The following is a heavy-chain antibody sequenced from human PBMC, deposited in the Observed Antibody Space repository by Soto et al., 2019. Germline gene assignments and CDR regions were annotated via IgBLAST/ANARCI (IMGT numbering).Heavy chain of an antibody. J-gene: IGHJ6*02. CDR2: ISSSSSTI. CDR1: GFTFSSYS. Sequence: GGSLRLSCAASGFTFSSYSMNWVRQAPGKGLEWVSYISSSSSTIYYADSVKGRFTISRDNAKNSLYLQMNSLRDEDTAVYYCARDLYCSSTSCQQSSYYYGMDVWGQGTTVTVSS. CDR3: ARDLYCSSTSCQQSSYYYGMDV. D-gene: IGHD2-2*01. V-gene: IGHV3-48*02.